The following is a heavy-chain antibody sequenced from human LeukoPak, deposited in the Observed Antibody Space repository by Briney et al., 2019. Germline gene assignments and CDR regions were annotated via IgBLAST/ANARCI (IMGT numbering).Heavy chain of an antibody. V-gene: IGHV4-34*01. Sequence: PSGTLSLTCAVYGGSFSGYYWSWIRQPPGKGLEWIGEINHSGSTNYNPSLKSRVTISVDTSKNQFSLKLSSVTAADTAVYYCARGPSAGARGYYYYYYYMDVWGKGTTVTVSS. CDR2: INHSGST. CDR1: GGSFSGYY. D-gene: IGHD6-13*01. J-gene: IGHJ6*03. CDR3: ARGPSAGARGYYYYYYYMDV.